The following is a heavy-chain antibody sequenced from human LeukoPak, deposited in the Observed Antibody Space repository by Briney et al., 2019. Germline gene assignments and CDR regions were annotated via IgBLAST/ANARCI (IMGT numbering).Heavy chain of an antibody. J-gene: IGHJ5*02. CDR2: IYYSGST. CDR1: GGSISSYY. CDR3: ARGSITGTTGWFDP. Sequence: SETLXXTCTVXGGSISSYYWSWLRQPPGKGLEWIGYIYYSGSTNYNPSLTSRVTISVDTSKNKYSLKLSSVTAADTAVYYCARGSITGTTGWFDPWGQGTLVTVSS. D-gene: IGHD1-7*01. V-gene: IGHV4-59*01.